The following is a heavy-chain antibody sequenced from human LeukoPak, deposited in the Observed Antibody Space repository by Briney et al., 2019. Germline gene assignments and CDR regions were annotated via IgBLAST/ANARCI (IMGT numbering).Heavy chain of an antibody. J-gene: IGHJ4*02. CDR1: GYTFTGHY. CDR3: ARLGLRLGELSFEPFDY. CDR2: INPNSGGT. V-gene: IGHV1-2*02. D-gene: IGHD3-16*02. Sequence: ASVKVSCKASGYTFTGHYMHWVRQAPGQGLEWMGWINPNSGGTNYAQKFQGRVTMTRDTSISTAYMELSRLRSDDTAVYYCARLGLRLGELSFEPFDYWGQGTLVTVSS.